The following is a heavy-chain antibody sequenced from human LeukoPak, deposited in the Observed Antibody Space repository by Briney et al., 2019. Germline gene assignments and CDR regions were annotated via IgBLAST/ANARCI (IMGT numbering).Heavy chain of an antibody. CDR1: GGSISSSNW. CDR3: ARVWGGITGAHFDY. V-gene: IGHV4-4*02. Sequence: PSETLSLTCAVSGGSISSSNWWSWVRQPPGKGLEWIGEIYHSGSTNYNPSLKSRVTISVDKSKNQFSLKLSSVTAADTAVYYCARVWGGITGAHFDYWGQGTLVTVSS. J-gene: IGHJ4*02. D-gene: IGHD1-20*01. CDR2: IYHSGST.